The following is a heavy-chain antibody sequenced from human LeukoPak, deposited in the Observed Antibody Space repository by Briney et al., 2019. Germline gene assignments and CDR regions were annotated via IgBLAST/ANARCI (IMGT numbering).Heavy chain of an antibody. J-gene: IGHJ4*02. CDR1: GYTFTGYY. D-gene: IGHD6-19*01. CDR2: INPNSGGT. CDR3: AGHQATYSSGIDY. V-gene: IGHV1-2*02. Sequence: ASVKVSCKASGYTFTGYYMHWGRQAPGQGLGWMGWINPNSGGTNYAQKFQGRVTVTRDTSISTAYMELSSLRSEDTAVYYCAGHQATYSSGIDYWGQGTLVTVSS.